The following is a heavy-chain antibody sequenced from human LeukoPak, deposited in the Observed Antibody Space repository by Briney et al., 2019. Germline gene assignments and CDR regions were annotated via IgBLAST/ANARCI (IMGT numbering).Heavy chain of an antibody. CDR1: GGTFSSSA. Sequence: ASVKVSCKASGGTFSSSAINWVRQAPGQGLEWMGRIIPILGIANYAQKFQGRVTVTADKSTSTAYMELSSLRSEDTAVYYCARDSRGVTIFGVVIMGMDVWGQGTTVTVSS. V-gene: IGHV1-69*04. J-gene: IGHJ6*02. D-gene: IGHD3-3*01. CDR2: IIPILGIA. CDR3: ARDSRGVTIFGVVIMGMDV.